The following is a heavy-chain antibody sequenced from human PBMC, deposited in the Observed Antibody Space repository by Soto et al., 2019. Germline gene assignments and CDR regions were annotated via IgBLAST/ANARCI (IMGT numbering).Heavy chain of an antibody. V-gene: IGHV3-9*01. CDR1: GFTFDDYA. J-gene: IGHJ6*02. CDR3: AKDMGRYFDWLLAAPYYYYGMDV. Sequence: EVQLVESGGGLVQPGRSLRLSCAASGFTFDDYAMHWVRQAPGKGLEWVSGISWNSGSIGYADSVKGRFTISRDNAKNSLYLQMNSLRAEDTALYYCAKDMGRYFDWLLAAPYYYYGMDVWGQGTTVTVSS. D-gene: IGHD3-9*01. CDR2: ISWNSGSI.